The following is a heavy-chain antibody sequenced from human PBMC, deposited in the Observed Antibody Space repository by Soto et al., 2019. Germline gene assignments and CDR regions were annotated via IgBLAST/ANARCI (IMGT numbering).Heavy chain of an antibody. Sequence: SVKVSCKASGFTFTSSAVQWVRQARGQRLEWIGWIVVGSGNTNYAQKFQERVTITRDMSTSTAYMELSSLRSEDTAVYYCAADREYYYDSSGYYYSYWGQGTLVTVSS. CDR3: AADREYYYDSSGYYYSY. V-gene: IGHV1-58*01. J-gene: IGHJ4*02. CDR2: IVVGSGNT. D-gene: IGHD3-22*01. CDR1: GFTFTSSA.